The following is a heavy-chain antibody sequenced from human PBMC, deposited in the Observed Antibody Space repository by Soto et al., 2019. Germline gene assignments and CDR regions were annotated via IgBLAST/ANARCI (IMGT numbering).Heavy chain of an antibody. CDR3: AKARRFFLTIFGVALCGMDV. D-gene: IGHD3-3*01. CDR2: ISYDGSNK. CDR1: GFTFSSYG. Sequence: GGSLRLSCAASGFTFSSYGMHWVRQAPGKGLEWVAFISYDGSNKYYADSVKGRFTISRDNSKNTLYLQMNSLRAEDTAVYYCAKARRFFLTIFGVALCGMDVWGQGPKVTVSS. J-gene: IGHJ6*02. V-gene: IGHV3-30*18.